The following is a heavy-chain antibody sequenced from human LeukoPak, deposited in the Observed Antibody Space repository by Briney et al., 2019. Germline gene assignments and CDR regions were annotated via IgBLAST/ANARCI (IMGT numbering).Heavy chain of an antibody. CDR3: ARAPRIAAAGTVYYYYMDV. Sequence: SETLSLTCTVSGGSLSSYYWSWIRQPPGKGLEWIGYIYYSGSTNYNPSLKSRVTISVDTSKNQFSLKLSSVTAADTAVYYCARAPRIAAAGTVYYYYMDVWGKGTTVTVSS. D-gene: IGHD6-13*01. J-gene: IGHJ6*03. CDR1: GGSLSSYY. V-gene: IGHV4-59*01. CDR2: IYYSGST.